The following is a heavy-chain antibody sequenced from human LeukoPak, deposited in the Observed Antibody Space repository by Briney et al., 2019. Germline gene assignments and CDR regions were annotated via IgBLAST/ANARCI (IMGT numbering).Heavy chain of an antibody. V-gene: IGHV4-34*01. J-gene: IGHJ4*02. CDR3: ARASAAEDY. Sequence: SETLSLTCAIYAASFSGYYWRWLRQPPGKGREWIGEMYPYGFPSYNPSLESGSIISVNASKNQFSLKLNYVTAADTAVYDCARASAAEDYWGQGTLVTVSS. CDR2: MYPYGFP. CDR1: AASFSGYY. D-gene: IGHD6-13*01.